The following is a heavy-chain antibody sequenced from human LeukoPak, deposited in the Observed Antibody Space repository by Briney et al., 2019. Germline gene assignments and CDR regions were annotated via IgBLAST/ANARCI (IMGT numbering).Heavy chain of an antibody. CDR1: GFTFSSYA. D-gene: IGHD3-3*01. J-gene: IGHJ6*03. Sequence: GGSLRLSCAASGFTFSSYAMHWVRQAPGKGLEWVAVISYDGSYKYYADSVKGRFTISRDNSKNTLYLQMNSLRAEDTAVYYCARADFHMDVWGKGTTVTVSS. CDR2: ISYDGSYK. V-gene: IGHV3-30*04. CDR3: ARADFHMDV.